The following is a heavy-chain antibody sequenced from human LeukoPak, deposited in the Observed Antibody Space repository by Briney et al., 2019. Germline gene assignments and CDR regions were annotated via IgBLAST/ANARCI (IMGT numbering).Heavy chain of an antibody. CDR3: ASGIYSTSSYYYDSSGYQGLYYFDY. CDR1: GGTFSSYA. CDR2: IIPIFGTA. J-gene: IGHJ4*02. D-gene: IGHD3-22*01. V-gene: IGHV1-69*05. Sequence: SVKVSCKASGGTFSSYAISWVRQAPGQGLEWMGRIIPIFGTANYAQKFQGRVTITTDESTSTAYMELSSLRSEDTAVYYCASGIYSTSSYYYDSSGYQGLYYFDYWGQGTLVTVSS.